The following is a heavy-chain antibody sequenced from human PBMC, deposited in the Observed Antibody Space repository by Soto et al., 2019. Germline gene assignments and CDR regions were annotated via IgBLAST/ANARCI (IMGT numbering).Heavy chain of an antibody. V-gene: IGHV1-3*01. CDR2: INAGNGNT. D-gene: IGHD2-2*01. CDR3: ARDACWRGYCSSTSCPPSDYYYMDV. CDR1: GYTFTSYA. J-gene: IGHJ6*03. Sequence: VQLVQSGAEVKKPGASVKVSCKASGYTFTSYAMHWVRQAPGQRLEWMGWINAGNGNTKYSQKFQGTVTITRDTSASTAYMELSSLRSEETAVYYCARDACWRGYCSSTSCPPSDYYYMDVWGKGTTVTVSS.